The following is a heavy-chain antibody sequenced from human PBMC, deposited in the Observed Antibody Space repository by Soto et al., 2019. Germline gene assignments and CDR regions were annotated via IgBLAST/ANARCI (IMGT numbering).Heavy chain of an antibody. CDR3: ARGPGDSNPPYYYYGMDV. D-gene: IGHD4-17*01. CDR1: GFTFSSYW. CDR2: IKQDGSEK. V-gene: IGHV3-7*03. Sequence: LRLSCAVSGFTFSSYWMSWVRQAPGKGLEWVANIKQDGSEKYYVDSVKGRFTISRDNAKNSLYLQMNSLRAEDTAVYYCARGPGDSNPPYYYYGMDVWGQGTTVTVSS. J-gene: IGHJ6*02.